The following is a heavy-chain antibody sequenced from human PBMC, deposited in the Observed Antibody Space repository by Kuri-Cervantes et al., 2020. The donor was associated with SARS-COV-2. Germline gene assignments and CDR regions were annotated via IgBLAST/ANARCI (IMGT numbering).Heavy chain of an antibody. J-gene: IGHJ6*02. D-gene: IGHD4-23*01. CDR3: ARDLATPTPMDV. CDR1: GSTFSSYG. CDR2: IWYDGSNK. V-gene: IGHV3-33*01. Sequence: SCAASGSTFSSYGMHWVRQAPGKGLEWVAVIWYDGSNKYYADSVKGRFTISRDNSKNTLYLQMNSLRAEDTAVYYCARDLATPTPMDVWGQGTTVTVSS.